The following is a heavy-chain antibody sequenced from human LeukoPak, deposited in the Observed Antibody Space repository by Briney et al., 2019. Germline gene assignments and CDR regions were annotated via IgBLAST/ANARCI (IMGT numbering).Heavy chain of an antibody. D-gene: IGHD3-22*01. J-gene: IGHJ4*02. Sequence: GGSLRLSCAASGFTCSSYSMNWVRQAPGKGLEWVSSISSSSSYIYYADSVKGRFTISRDNAKNSLYLQMNSLRAEDTAVYYCARGRPGKISMIVVITPPAFDYWGQGTLVTVSS. CDR2: ISSSSSYI. CDR1: GFTCSSYS. V-gene: IGHV3-21*01. CDR3: ARGRPGKISMIVVITPPAFDY.